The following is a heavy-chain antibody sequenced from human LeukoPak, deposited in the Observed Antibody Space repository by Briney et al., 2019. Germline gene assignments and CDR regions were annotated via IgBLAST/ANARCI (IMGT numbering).Heavy chain of an antibody. J-gene: IGHJ4*02. V-gene: IGHV4-39*07. CDR2: INHSGST. Sequence: PSETLSLTCTVSGGSISSGGYYWSWIRQPPGKGLEWIGEINHSGSTNYNPSLKSRVTISVDTSKNQFSLKLSSVTAADTAVYYCATKSITIFGVVFDYWGQGTLVTVSS. CDR1: GGSISSGGYY. CDR3: ATKSITIFGVVFDY. D-gene: IGHD3-3*01.